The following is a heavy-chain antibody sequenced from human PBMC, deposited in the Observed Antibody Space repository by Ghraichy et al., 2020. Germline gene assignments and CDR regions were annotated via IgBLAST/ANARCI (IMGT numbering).Heavy chain of an antibody. CDR3: ANGGSTVRFYYYNGMDV. J-gene: IGHJ6*02. V-gene: IGHV3-23*01. CDR1: RFSFSSYA. D-gene: IGHD4-17*01. CDR2: ISSSGSRT. Sequence: GGSLRLSCAASRFSFSSYAMSWVRQAPGKGLEWVSGISSSGSRTYYADSVKGRFSISRDNSKSTLYLQMNSLRAEDTAVYYCANGGSTVRFYYYNGMDVWGQGTTVTVSS.